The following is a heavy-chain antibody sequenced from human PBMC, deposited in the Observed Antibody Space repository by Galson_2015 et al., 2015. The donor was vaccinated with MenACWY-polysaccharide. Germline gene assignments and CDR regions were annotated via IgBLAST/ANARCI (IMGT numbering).Heavy chain of an antibody. J-gene: IGHJ1*01. Sequence: TLSLTCTVSGDSISNGGYYWGWIRQHPGKGLQWIGSIYSSGTTYYNPSVKSRITISVDTSKNQFSLNLNSVTAADTAAYYCARGRTQATNSGFGFWGQGTLVTVSS. CDR1: GDSISNGGYY. CDR2: IYSSGTT. D-gene: IGHD3-22*01. V-gene: IGHV4-31*03. CDR3: ARGRTQATNSGFGF.